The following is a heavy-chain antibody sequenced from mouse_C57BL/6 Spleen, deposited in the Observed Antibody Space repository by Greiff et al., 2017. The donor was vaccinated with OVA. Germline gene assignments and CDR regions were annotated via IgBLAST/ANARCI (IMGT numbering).Heavy chain of an antibody. Sequence: QVQLQQSGAELVRPGTSVKVSCKASGYAFTNYLIEWVKQRPGQGLEWIGVINPGSGGTNYNEKFKGKATLTADKSSSTAYMQLSSLTSEDSAVYFCARSPYYGSSYGDYAMDFWGQGTSVTVSS. J-gene: IGHJ4*01. CDR1: GYAFTNYL. CDR3: ARSPYYGSSYGDYAMDF. V-gene: IGHV1-54*01. D-gene: IGHD1-1*01. CDR2: INPGSGGT.